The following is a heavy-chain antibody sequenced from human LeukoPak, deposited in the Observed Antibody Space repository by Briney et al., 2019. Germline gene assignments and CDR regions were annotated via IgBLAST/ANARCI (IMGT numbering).Heavy chain of an antibody. D-gene: IGHD3-22*01. CDR1: GFTFITYA. CDR3: ARDLLNHYYDSSGYYPGY. Sequence: GGSLRLSCAASGFTFITYAMSWVRQAPGKGLEWVAVISYDGSHKYYADSVKGRFTISRDDSKNTLSLQITSLSAEDTALYYCARDLLNHYYDSSGYYPGYWGQGTLVTVSS. V-gene: IGHV3-30*03. J-gene: IGHJ4*02. CDR2: ISYDGSHK.